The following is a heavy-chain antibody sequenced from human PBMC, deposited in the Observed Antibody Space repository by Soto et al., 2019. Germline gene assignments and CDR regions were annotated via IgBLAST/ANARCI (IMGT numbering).Heavy chain of an antibody. CDR2: TSSDGSKK. V-gene: IGHV3-30*04. Sequence: QVQLVESGGGVVQPGKSLRLSCAASGFTLSSFAMHWVRQAPGKGLEWVAVTSSDGSKKYYADSVKGRFTISRDNSKNTLYLQMNSLRADDTAVFYCARAAYTSGWYFMGVDYWGQGTLVTVSS. CDR3: ARAAYTSGWYFMGVDY. D-gene: IGHD6-19*01. CDR1: GFTLSSFA. J-gene: IGHJ4*02.